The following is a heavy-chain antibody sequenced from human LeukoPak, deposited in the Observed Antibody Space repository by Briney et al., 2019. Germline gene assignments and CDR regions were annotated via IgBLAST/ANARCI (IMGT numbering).Heavy chain of an antibody. Sequence: SETLSLTCTVSGGSISSSFYFWAWICQPPGKGLEWIGSIYYSGSTYYNPSLKSRVTMSVDTSNNQFSLKLSSVTAADTAVYYCASQWLRLGSDYWGQGTLVTVSS. CDR3: ASQWLRLGSDY. J-gene: IGHJ4*02. CDR2: IYYSGST. D-gene: IGHD5-12*01. V-gene: IGHV4-39*01. CDR1: GGSISSSFYF.